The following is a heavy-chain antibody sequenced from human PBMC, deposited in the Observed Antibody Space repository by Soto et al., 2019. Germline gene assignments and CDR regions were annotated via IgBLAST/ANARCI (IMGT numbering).Heavy chain of an antibody. Sequence: GVSLRLSCAASGFTFSSYAMSWVRQAPGKGLEWVSAISGSGGSTYYADSVKGRFTISRDNSKNTLYLQMNSLRAEDTAVYYCAKWLVKGWFGSDFDYWGQGTLVTVSS. CDR1: GFTFSSYA. CDR2: ISGSGGST. CDR3: AKWLVKGWFGSDFDY. D-gene: IGHD3-10*01. V-gene: IGHV3-23*01. J-gene: IGHJ4*02.